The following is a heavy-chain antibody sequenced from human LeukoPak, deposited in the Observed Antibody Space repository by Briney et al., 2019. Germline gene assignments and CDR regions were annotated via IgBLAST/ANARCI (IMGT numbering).Heavy chain of an antibody. Sequence: GGSLRLSCAASGFTFSSYAMHWVRQALGKGLEWVAVISYDGSNKYYAGSVKGRFTISRDNSKNTLYLQMNSLRAEDTAVYYCARGLAAADDYFDYWGQGTLVTVSS. D-gene: IGHD6-13*01. J-gene: IGHJ4*02. CDR3: ARGLAAADDYFDY. CDR2: ISYDGSNK. V-gene: IGHV3-30-3*01. CDR1: GFTFSSYA.